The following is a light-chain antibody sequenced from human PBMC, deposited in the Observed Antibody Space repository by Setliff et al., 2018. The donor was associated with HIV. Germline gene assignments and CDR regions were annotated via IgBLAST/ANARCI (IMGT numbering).Light chain of an antibody. Sequence: QSALAQPASLSGSPGQSITISCTGTNNDVGNYNLVSWYQQYPGKAPKLMIYQATKRPSGVSNRFSGSKSGNTASLTISGLQAEDEADYYCCSNTGSNTYVFGSGTKGTVL. V-gene: IGLV2-23*01. CDR2: QAT. CDR1: NNDVGNYNL. J-gene: IGLJ1*01. CDR3: CSNTGSNTYV.